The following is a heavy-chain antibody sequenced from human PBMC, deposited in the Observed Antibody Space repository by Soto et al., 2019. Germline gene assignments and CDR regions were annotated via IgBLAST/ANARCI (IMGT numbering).Heavy chain of an antibody. Sequence: SVKVSCKASGFTFTSSAMQWVRQARGQRLEWIGWIVVGSGNTNYAQKFQERVTISRDNAKNTLYLQMNSLRAEDTAVYYCAALTGLWGQGTLVTVSS. CDR2: IVVGSGNT. V-gene: IGHV1-58*02. CDR3: AALTGL. J-gene: IGHJ1*01. CDR1: GFTFTSSA. D-gene: IGHD3-16*01.